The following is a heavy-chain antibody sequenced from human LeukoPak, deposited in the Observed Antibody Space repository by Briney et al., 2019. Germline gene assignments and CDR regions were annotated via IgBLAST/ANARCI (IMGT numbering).Heavy chain of an antibody. CDR2: ISSSSSYI. V-gene: IGHV3-21*01. D-gene: IGHD6-19*01. CDR3: ARVGSGWTLDY. CDR1: GFTFSSYA. Sequence: PGGSLRLSCAASGFTFSSYAMSWVRQAPGKGLEWVSSISSSSSYIYYADSVKGRFTISRDNAKNSLYLQMNSLRAEDTAVYYCARVGSGWTLDYWGQGTLVTVSS. J-gene: IGHJ4*02.